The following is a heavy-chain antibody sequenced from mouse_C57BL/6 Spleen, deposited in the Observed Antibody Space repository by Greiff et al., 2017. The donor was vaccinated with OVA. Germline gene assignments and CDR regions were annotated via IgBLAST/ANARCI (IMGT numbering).Heavy chain of an antibody. Sequence: QVQLQQSGAELARPGASVKLSCKASGYTFTSYGISWVKQRTGQGLEWIGEIYPRSGNTYYNEKFKGKATLTADKSSSTAYMELRSLTSEDSAVYFCAREYYDEYYFDYWGQGTTLTVSS. V-gene: IGHV1-81*01. D-gene: IGHD2-4*01. CDR3: AREYYDEYYFDY. J-gene: IGHJ2*01. CDR2: IYPRSGNT. CDR1: GYTFTSYG.